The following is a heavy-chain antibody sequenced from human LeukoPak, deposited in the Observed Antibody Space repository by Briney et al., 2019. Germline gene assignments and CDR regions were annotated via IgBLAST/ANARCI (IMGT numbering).Heavy chain of an antibody. CDR1: GGSISSSSYY. J-gene: IGHJ5*02. Sequence: NPSETLSLTCTVSGGSISSSSYYWGWIRQPPGKGLEWIGSIYYSGSTYYNPSLKSRVTISVDTSKNQFSLKLSSVTAADTAVYYCARDGFLGGWIQLWLSGEGPNWFDPWGQGTLVTVSS. CDR2: IYYSGST. V-gene: IGHV4-39*07. D-gene: IGHD5-18*01. CDR3: ARDGFLGGWIQLWLSGEGPNWFDP.